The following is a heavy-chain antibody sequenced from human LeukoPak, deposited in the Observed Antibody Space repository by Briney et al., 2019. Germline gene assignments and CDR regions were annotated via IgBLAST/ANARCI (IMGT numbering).Heavy chain of an antibody. CDR1: GYTFTSYD. CDR2: INPNSGGT. CDR3: ARGLSDSSGYYFFGY. J-gene: IGHJ4*02. Sequence: ASVKVSCKASGYTFTSYDINWVRQATGQGLEWMGWINPNSGGTNYAQKFQGRVTMTRDTSISTAYMELSRLRSDDTAVYYCARGLSDSSGYYFFGYWGQGTLVTVSS. V-gene: IGHV1-2*02. D-gene: IGHD3-22*01.